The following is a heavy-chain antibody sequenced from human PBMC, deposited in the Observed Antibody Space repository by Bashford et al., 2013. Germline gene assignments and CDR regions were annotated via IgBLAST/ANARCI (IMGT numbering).Heavy chain of an antibody. CDR1: GGSISSGGYY. CDR3: ARGPKQLVSAEHYYYGMDV. CDR2: IYHTGYA. D-gene: IGHD6-6*01. J-gene: IGHJ6*02. V-gene: IGHV4-31*03. Sequence: SETLSLTCTVSGGSISSGGYYWSWIRQHPGKGLEWIGYIYHTGYAYYNPSLKSRLTISVDTSKNQFSLKLSSVTAADTAVYYCARGPKQLVSAEHYYYGMDVWGQGTTVTVSS.